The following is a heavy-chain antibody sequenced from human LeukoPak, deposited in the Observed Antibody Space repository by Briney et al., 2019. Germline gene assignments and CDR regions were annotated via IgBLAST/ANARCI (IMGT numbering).Heavy chain of an antibody. CDR3: AKDVLLWFGELFAY. D-gene: IGHD3-10*01. CDR1: GFTFSSYS. J-gene: IGHJ4*02. Sequence: GGSLRLSCAASGFTFSSYSMNWVRRAPGKGLEGVSSISSSSSYIYYADSVKGRFTISRDNAKNSRYLQMNSLRAAHTAVYYCAKDVLLWFGELFAYSGQGTLVTASP. V-gene: IGHV3-21*04. CDR2: ISSSSSYI.